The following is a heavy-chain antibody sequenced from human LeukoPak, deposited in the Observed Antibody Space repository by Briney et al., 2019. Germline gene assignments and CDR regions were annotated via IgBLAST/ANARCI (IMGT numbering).Heavy chain of an antibody. CDR1: GYSFTSYW. Sequence: GESLKISCKCSGYSFTSYWIGWVRQMPGKGLEWMGIIYPGDSDTRYSPSFQGQVTISADKSISTAYLQWSSLKASDTAMYYCAKIDRRYCSRGSCYALDYWGQGTQVTVSS. CDR3: AKIDRRYCSRGSCYALDY. V-gene: IGHV5-51*01. CDR2: IYPGDSDT. D-gene: IGHD2-2*01. J-gene: IGHJ4*02.